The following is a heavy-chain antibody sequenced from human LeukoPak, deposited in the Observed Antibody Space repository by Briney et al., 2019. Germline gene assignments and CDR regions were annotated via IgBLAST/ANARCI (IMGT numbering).Heavy chain of an antibody. V-gene: IGHV4-34*01. Sequence: SETLSLTCAVYGGSFSGYYWSWIRQPPGKGLEWIGEINHSGSTNYNPSLKSRVTISVDTSKNQFSLKLSSVTAADTAVYYCARSYYFDYWGQGTLVTVSS. J-gene: IGHJ4*02. CDR3: ARSYYFDY. CDR1: GGSFSGYY. CDR2: INHSGST.